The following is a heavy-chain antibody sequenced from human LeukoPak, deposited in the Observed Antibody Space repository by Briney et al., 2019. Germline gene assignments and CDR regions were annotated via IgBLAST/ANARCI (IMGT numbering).Heavy chain of an antibody. J-gene: IGHJ5*02. Sequence: GSLRLSCAASGFTFSSYSMNWVRQAPGKGLEWVAVISYDGSNKYYADSVKGRFTISRDNSKNTLYLQMNSLRAEDTAVYYCAKDDDLNWFDPWGQGTLVTVSS. CDR1: GFTFSSYS. V-gene: IGHV3-30*18. CDR3: AKDDDLNWFDP. CDR2: ISYDGSNK. D-gene: IGHD3-3*01.